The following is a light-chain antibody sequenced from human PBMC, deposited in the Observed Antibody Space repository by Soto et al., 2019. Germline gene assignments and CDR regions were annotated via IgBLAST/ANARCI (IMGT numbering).Light chain of an antibody. Sequence: QSVLTQPASVSGSRGQSITISCAGSNSDVGTYSIVSWYQQHPGKAPKLMIYEVSKRPSGVSDRFSGSKSGKTASLTISGLQAEDEADYYCCSYAGRSTYVFGPGTKATVL. J-gene: IGLJ1*01. CDR3: CSYAGRSTYV. CDR2: EVS. V-gene: IGLV2-23*02. CDR1: NSDVGTYSI.